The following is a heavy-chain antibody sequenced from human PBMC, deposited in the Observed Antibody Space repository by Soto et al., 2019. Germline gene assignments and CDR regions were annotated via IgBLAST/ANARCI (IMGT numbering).Heavy chain of an antibody. Sequence: SETLSLTCTVSGGSISSYYWSWIRQPPGKGLEWIGYIYYSGSTNYNPSPKSRVTISVDTSKNQFSLKLSSVTAADTAVYYCARLCGGDCYSPDAFDIWGQGTMVTVSS. CDR2: IYYSGST. CDR1: GGSISSYY. V-gene: IGHV4-59*08. J-gene: IGHJ3*02. CDR3: ARLCGGDCYSPDAFDI. D-gene: IGHD2-21*02.